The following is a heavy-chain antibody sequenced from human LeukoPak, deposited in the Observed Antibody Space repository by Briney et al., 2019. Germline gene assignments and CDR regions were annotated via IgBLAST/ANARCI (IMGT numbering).Heavy chain of an antibody. Sequence: GGSLRLSCAASGFTVSSYWMNWVRQPPGKGLVWVSHINSDESITNYAGSVKGRFTISRDNAKNTLYLQMNSLRDDDTAVYYCARGGQSGLGYWGQGTLVTVSS. D-gene: IGHD3-10*01. V-gene: IGHV3-74*01. CDR3: ARGGQSGLGY. J-gene: IGHJ4*02. CDR1: GFTVSSYW. CDR2: INSDESIT.